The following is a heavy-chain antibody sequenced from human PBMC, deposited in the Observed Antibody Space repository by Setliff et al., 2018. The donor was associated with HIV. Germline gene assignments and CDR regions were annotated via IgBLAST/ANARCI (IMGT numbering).Heavy chain of an antibody. J-gene: IGHJ4*02. CDR3: AKAMTPYNELLPGYPLGGNFDS. CDR1: GFTFDDYG. D-gene: IGHD3-9*01. V-gene: IGHV3-9*01. CDR2: INWAGADI. Sequence: SLRLSCSPSGFTFDDYGMHWIRQAPGRGLEWVAGINWAGADIDYADSVKGRFIISRDNARNTLYLQMNSLRVEDTALYFCAKAMTPYNELLPGYPLGGNFDSWGQGTLVTVSS.